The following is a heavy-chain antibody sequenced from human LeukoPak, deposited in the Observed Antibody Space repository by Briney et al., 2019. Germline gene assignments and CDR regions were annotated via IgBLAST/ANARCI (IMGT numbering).Heavy chain of an antibody. CDR3: AKDWDILIGYSYYFDH. J-gene: IGHJ4*02. CDR1: GFTFSSYE. CDR2: IRHDGSNK. V-gene: IGHV3-30*02. Sequence: GGSLRLSCAASGFTFSSYEMNWVRQAPGKGLEWVAFIRHDGSNKYYADSVKGRFTISRDNSKNTLYLQINSLRAEDTAVYYCAKDWDILIGYSYYFDHWGQGTLLTVSS. D-gene: IGHD3-9*01.